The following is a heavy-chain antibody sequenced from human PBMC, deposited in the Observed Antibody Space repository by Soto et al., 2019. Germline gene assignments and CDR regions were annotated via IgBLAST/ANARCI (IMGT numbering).Heavy chain of an antibody. CDR2: IIPNYEEA. CDR3: ARYWNAGTLYGAFDI. Sequence: QVQLVQSGAEVRKPGSSVKVSCEASGGSFNNYVISWLRQAPGQGLEWMGGIIPNYEEANYAQKFRGRLTITADKSTNTAYMELNSLRPEDTATYYCARYWNAGTLYGAFDIWGQGTTVIVSP. D-gene: IGHD4-17*01. J-gene: IGHJ3*02. V-gene: IGHV1-69*06. CDR1: GGSFNNYV.